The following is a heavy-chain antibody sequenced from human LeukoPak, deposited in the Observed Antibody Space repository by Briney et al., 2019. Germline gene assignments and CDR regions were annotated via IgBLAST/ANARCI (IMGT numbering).Heavy chain of an antibody. J-gene: IGHJ2*01. CDR2: XXXXLGIA. CDR1: GGTFSSYX. D-gene: IGHD3-22*01. CDR3: ARDPYYYDSSGLFYWYFDL. V-gene: IGHV1-69*10. Sequence: SVKVSCKASGGTFSSYXIXXXRQAXGXXXXXXXXXXXXLGIANYAQKFQGXXXXTADKSTSTAYMELSSLRSDDXAVYYCARDPYYYDSSGLFYWYFDLWGRGTLVTVSS.